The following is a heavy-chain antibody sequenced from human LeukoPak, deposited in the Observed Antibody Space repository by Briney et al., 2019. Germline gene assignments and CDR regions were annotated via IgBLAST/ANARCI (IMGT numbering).Heavy chain of an antibody. D-gene: IGHD3-16*02. Sequence: LGASVKVSCKASGYTFTSYDINWVRQATGQGLEWMGWMNLNSGNTGYAQKFQGRVTMTRNTSISTAYMELSSLRSEDTAVYYCARVRAMITFGGVIDHFDYWGQGTLVTVSS. V-gene: IGHV1-8*01. J-gene: IGHJ4*02. CDR2: MNLNSGNT. CDR3: ARVRAMITFGGVIDHFDY. CDR1: GYTFTSYD.